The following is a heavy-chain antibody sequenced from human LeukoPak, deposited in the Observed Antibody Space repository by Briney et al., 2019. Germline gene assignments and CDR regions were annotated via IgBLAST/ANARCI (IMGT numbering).Heavy chain of an antibody. D-gene: IGHD3-22*01. CDR2: INSDGSAT. Sequence: GGSLRLSCAASGFIFTRYAMKWVRQAPGKGLVWVSRINSDGSATTYADSVKGRFTISRDNAKNTLYLQMNSLRAEDTAVYYCARDCCDTRGYYDYWGQGTLVAVSS. V-gene: IGHV3-74*01. CDR1: GFIFTRYA. J-gene: IGHJ4*02. CDR3: ARDCCDTRGYYDY.